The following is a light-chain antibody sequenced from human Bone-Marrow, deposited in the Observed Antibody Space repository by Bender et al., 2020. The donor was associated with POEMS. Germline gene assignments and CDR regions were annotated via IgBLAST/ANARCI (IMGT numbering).Light chain of an antibody. Sequence: QSVLTQPPSVSGAAGQRLPNSCTGSSSNIGAGYDVPWYQQFPGTAPKLLIHGNNNRPSGVPGRFSGSKSGNTASLTVSGLQADDEAYYYCSSYTGRNIYVFGPGTKVTVL. CDR1: SSNIGAGYD. J-gene: IGLJ1*01. CDR3: SSYTGRNIYV. V-gene: IGLV1-40*01. CDR2: GNN.